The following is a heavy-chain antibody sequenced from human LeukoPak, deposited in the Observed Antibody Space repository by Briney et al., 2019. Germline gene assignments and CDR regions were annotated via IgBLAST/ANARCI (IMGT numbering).Heavy chain of an antibody. J-gene: IGHJ6*02. V-gene: IGHV1-18*01. Sequence: ASVKVSCKASGGTFSSYGISWVRQAPGQGLEWMGWISAYNGNTNYAQKLQGRVTMTTDTSTSTAYMELRSLRSDDTAVYYCARANYDFWSGYSYYYYYGMDVWGQGTTVTVSS. CDR3: ARANYDFWSGYSYYYYYGMDV. CDR2: ISAYNGNT. CDR1: GGTFSSYG. D-gene: IGHD3-3*01.